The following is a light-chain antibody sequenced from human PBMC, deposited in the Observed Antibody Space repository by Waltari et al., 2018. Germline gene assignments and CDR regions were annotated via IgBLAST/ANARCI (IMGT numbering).Light chain of an antibody. CDR1: KSVGPY. J-gene: IGKJ2*01. V-gene: IGKV3-11*01. CDR2: DAS. Sequence: EIVLTQSPATLSLSPGETATLSCRASKSVGPYLAWYQQKPGQAPRLLIYDASNRATGSPDVFRGSGSGTDFTLTIDSLEPEDFALYYCQQRSSWTPHTFGQGARLEIK. CDR3: QQRSSWTPHT.